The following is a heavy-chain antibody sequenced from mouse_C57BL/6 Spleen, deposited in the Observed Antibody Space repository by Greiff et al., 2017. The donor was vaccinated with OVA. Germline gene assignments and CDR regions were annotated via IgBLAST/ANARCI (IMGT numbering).Heavy chain of an antibody. CDR1: GYTFTDYY. CDR2: IYPGSGNT. CDR3: ARKGMWMYDYDGYFDV. V-gene: IGHV1-76*01. J-gene: IGHJ1*03. D-gene: IGHD2-4*01. Sequence: QVQLQQSGAELVRPGASVKLSCKASGYTFTDYYINWVKQRPGQGLEWIARIYPGSGNTYYNEKFKGKATLTAEKSSSTAYMQLSSLTSEDSAVYFCARKGMWMYDYDGYFDVWGTGTTVTVSS.